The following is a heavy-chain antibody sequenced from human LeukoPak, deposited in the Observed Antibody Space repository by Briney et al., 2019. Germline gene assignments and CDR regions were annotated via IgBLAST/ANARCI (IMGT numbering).Heavy chain of an antibody. CDR3: AAHGIAVAGLYY. Sequence: GGSLRLSCAASGFTFSSYSMNWVRQAPGKGLEWVSSISSSSSYIYYADSVKGRFTISRDNAKNSLYLQMNSLRAEDMAVYYCAAHGIAVAGLYYWGQGTLVTVSS. CDR2: ISSSSSYI. J-gene: IGHJ4*02. CDR1: GFTFSSYS. D-gene: IGHD6-19*01. V-gene: IGHV3-21*01.